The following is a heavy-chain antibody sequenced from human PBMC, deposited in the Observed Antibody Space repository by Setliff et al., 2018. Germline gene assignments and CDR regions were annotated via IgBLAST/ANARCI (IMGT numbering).Heavy chain of an antibody. J-gene: IGHJ4*02. V-gene: IGHV4-4*01. Sequence: WMSWVRQSPGRGPEWIGEMYHNGVTYYKPSLWGRITISVDKSKNQFSLRLTSVTAADTAVYFCAYGDYSSSSIDFWGQGILVTVSS. CDR2: MYHNGVT. D-gene: IGHD6-6*01. CDR1: W. CDR3: AYGDYSSSSIDF.